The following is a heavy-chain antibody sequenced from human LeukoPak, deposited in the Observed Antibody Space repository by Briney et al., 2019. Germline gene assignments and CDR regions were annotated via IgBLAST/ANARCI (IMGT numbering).Heavy chain of an antibody. V-gene: IGHV3-23*01. Sequence: GGSLRLSCAASGFTFSSYAMSWVRQAPGKGLEWVSAISGSGGSTYYADSVKGRFTISRDNSKNTLYLQMTSLRAEDTAVYYCAKVSSGWYGGYWGQGTLVTVSS. CDR3: AKVSSGWYGGY. D-gene: IGHD6-19*01. CDR1: GFTFSSYA. CDR2: ISGSGGST. J-gene: IGHJ4*02.